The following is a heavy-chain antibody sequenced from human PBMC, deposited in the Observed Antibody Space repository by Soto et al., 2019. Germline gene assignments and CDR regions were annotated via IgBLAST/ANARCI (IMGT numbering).Heavy chain of an antibody. Sequence: SETLSLTCTVSGGSITNYYWNWIRQTPGKGLEWIADFFYSGITNSNPSLRSRVTISVDTSKNQFSLRLTSVTAADTAVYYCARAYYDTNGYSLDPWGLGTLVTVSS. CDR1: GGSITNYY. CDR2: FFYSGIT. D-gene: IGHD3-16*01. V-gene: IGHV4-59*01. CDR3: ARAYYDTNGYSLDP. J-gene: IGHJ5*02.